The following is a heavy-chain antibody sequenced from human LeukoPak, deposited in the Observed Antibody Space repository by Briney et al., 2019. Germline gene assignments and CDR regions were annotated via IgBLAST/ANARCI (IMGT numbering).Heavy chain of an antibody. CDR2: IWYDGSQR. Sequence: GGSLRLSCAASGFSFSKYGLHWVRQAPGKGLQWVAMIWYDGSQRYYVDSVKGRFTISRDRSKNTMFLQMNSLTDEDTAVYYCAIENFDSGGPGSGSPAFDIWGQGTMVSVSS. D-gene: IGHD3-22*01. CDR3: AIENFDSGGPGSGSPAFDI. V-gene: IGHV3-30*02. J-gene: IGHJ3*02. CDR1: GFSFSKYG.